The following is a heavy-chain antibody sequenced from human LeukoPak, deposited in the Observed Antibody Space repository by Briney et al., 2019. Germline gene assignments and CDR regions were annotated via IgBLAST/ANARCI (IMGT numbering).Heavy chain of an antibody. Sequence: GGSLRLSCAASGFSFSSYWMHWARQAPGMGLEWVSRTNGDGTDTIYADSVMGRFTISRDNARNTLYLQMNSLRAEDTAMYYCTRDSHGGVDYWGQGTLVTVSS. V-gene: IGHV3-74*01. D-gene: IGHD3-10*01. J-gene: IGHJ4*02. CDR2: TNGDGTDT. CDR3: TRDSHGGVDY. CDR1: GFSFSSYW.